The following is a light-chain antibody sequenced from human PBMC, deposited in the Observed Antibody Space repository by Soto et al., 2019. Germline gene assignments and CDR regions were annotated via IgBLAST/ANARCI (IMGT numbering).Light chain of an antibody. J-gene: IGLJ3*02. Sequence: QSVLTQPPSASATPGQRVVISCSGGTSNIGRYDVYWYQQFPGTAPKLLISNTSERPSGVPDRFSGSKSGTSASLTISGLQSEDEADYFCAAWDESLDAHGRVVFGGGTKLTVL. CDR2: NTS. CDR1: TSNIGRYD. V-gene: IGLV1-44*01. CDR3: AAWDESLDAHGRVV.